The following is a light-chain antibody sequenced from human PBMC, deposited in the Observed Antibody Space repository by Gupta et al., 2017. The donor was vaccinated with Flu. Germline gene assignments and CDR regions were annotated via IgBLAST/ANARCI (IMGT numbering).Light chain of an antibody. V-gene: IGKV4-1*01. J-gene: IGKJ2*01. Sequence: DIVMTQSPEYLAVSLGDRATINCKSSQSVFWDSDKKNYLAWYQQKPGQPPKVLFYWSSTRESGVPDRFGGSGSATDFTLTISSLQAEDVAVYYCQQYYRSPYTFGQGTKLEI. CDR2: WSS. CDR1: QSVFWDSDKKNY. CDR3: QQYYRSPYT.